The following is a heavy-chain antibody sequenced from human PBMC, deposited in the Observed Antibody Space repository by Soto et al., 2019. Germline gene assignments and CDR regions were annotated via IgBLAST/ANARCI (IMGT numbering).Heavy chain of an antibody. CDR3: AREKEYYHSAMDV. J-gene: IGHJ6*02. CDR2: IYSTGST. Sequence: SETLSLTCSVSSGSISDYYWSWIRQPAGRGLEWLGRIYSTGSTNYNPSLQSRLTMSADTSKNHVFLKLRFVTAADTAVYYCAREKEYYHSAMDVWGQGTTVTVSS. V-gene: IGHV4-4*07. CDR1: SGSISDYY.